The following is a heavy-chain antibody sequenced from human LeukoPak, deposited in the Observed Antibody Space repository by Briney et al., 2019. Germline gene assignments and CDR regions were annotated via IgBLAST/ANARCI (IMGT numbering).Heavy chain of an antibody. CDR1: GFTFDKYG. Sequence: RPGGSLRLSCAASGFTFDKYGMTWVRQTPGKGLEWVSGISWDGSSTGYADSVRGRFTISRDSAKYSLYLQMNSLRAEDTALYYCARGWSTLTTSRPDYWGQGTLVTVSS. J-gene: IGHJ4*02. D-gene: IGHD4-17*01. CDR3: ARGWSTLTTSRPDY. V-gene: IGHV3-20*04. CDR2: ISWDGSST.